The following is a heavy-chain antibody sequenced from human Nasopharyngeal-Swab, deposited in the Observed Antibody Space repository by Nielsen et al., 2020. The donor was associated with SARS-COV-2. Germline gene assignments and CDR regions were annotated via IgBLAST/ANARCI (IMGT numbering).Heavy chain of an antibody. D-gene: IGHD7-27*01. CDR2: ISSSSTI. CDR1: GFTFSSYS. CDR3: ARDRAANWGNPLGEGFDY. V-gene: IGHV3-48*02. J-gene: IGHJ4*02. Sequence: GGSLRLSCAASGFTFSSYSMNWVRQAPGKGLEWVSYISSSSTIYYADSVKGRFTISRDNAKNSLYLQMNSLRDEDTAVYYCARDRAANWGNPLGEGFDYWGQGTLVTVSS.